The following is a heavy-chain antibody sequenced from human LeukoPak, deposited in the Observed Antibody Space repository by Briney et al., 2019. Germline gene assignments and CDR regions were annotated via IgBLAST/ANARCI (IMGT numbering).Heavy chain of an antibody. CDR3: ARLETYYDFWSGPIVFDY. CDR1: GGSISSSSYY. Sequence: SETLSLTCTVSGGSISSSSYYWGWIRQPPGKGLEWIGSIYYSGSTYYHPSLKSRVTISVDTSKNQFSLKLSSVTAADTAVYYRARLETYYDFWSGPIVFDYWGQGTLVTVSS. CDR2: IYYSGST. D-gene: IGHD3-3*01. J-gene: IGHJ4*02. V-gene: IGHV4-39*01.